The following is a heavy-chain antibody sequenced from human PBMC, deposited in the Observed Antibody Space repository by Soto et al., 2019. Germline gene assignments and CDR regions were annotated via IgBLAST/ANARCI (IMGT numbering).Heavy chain of an antibody. CDR2: INSDGSSI. Sequence: DVQLVESGGGLVQPGGSLRLSCAVSGFTFSSYWMHWVRQVPGKGLVWVSRINSDGSSISYADSVKGRFTSSRDNAKNTLYLQMNSLRGEDTAVYYCVSGKYSSPVGYWGQGTQVTVSS. D-gene: IGHD6-19*01. V-gene: IGHV3-74*01. CDR3: VSGKYSSPVGY. J-gene: IGHJ4*02. CDR1: GFTFSSYW.